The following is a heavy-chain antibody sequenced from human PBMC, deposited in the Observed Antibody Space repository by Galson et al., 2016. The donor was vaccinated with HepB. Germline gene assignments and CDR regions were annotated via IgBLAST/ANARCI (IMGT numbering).Heavy chain of an antibody. V-gene: IGHV3-66*04. CDR2: IYSGGSA. D-gene: IGHD1-1*01. Sequence: SLRLSCAASGFTVSTNYMSWVRQAPGKGLEWVSVIYSGGSAFYADSMKGRFTISKDNSKNTLYLQMNSLRAEDTAVYYCARQAFTNWNPFDYWGQGTLVTVSS. CDR1: GFTVSTNY. J-gene: IGHJ4*02. CDR3: ARQAFTNWNPFDY.